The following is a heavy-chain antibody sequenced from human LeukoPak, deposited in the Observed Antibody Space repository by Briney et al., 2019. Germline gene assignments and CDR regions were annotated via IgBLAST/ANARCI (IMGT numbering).Heavy chain of an antibody. CDR1: GFIFRTYW. D-gene: IGHD3-9*01. J-gene: IGHJ4*02. V-gene: IGHV3-15*01. CDR3: TTVRSFDWFFDY. Sequence: GGSLRLSCAASGFIFRTYWMMWARQAPGKGREWVGRIKSKSYGETTDFAAPVKGRFTMTRDDSKNTLYLQMNSLKTEDTAVYYCTTVRSFDWFFDYWGQGTLVTVSS. CDR2: IKSKSYGETT.